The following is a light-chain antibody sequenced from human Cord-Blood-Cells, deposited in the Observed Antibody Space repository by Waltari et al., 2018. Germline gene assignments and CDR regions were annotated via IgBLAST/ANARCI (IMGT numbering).Light chain of an antibody. J-gene: IGKJ2*03. Sequence: EIVLTQSPGTLSLSPGDRATLSCRASQSVSSSHLAWYQQKPGQAPRLLIYGASSRATGIPDRFSGSGSGTDFTLTISRLEPEDFAVYYCQQYGSSNPYSFGQGTKLEIK. V-gene: IGKV3-20*01. CDR1: QSVSSSH. CDR2: GAS. CDR3: QQYGSSNPYS.